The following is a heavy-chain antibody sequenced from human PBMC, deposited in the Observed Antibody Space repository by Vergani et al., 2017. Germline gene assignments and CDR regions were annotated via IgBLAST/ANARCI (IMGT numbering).Heavy chain of an antibody. CDR2: IYTSGST. CDR3: ARDLKYSSGWNNWFDP. V-gene: IGHV4-39*07. CDR1: NDSVSNTFYY. J-gene: IGHJ5*02. D-gene: IGHD6-19*01. Sequence: QVQLQESGPGLVKPSETLSLTCTVSNDSVSNTFYYWGWIRQTPGKGLEWIGSIYTSGSTNYNPSLKSRVTMSVDTSKNQFSLKLSSVTAADTAVYYCARDLKYSSGWNNWFDPWGQGTLVTVSS.